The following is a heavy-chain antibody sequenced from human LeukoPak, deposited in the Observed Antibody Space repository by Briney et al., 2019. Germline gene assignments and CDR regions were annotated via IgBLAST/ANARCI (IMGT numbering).Heavy chain of an antibody. Sequence: SETLSLTCTVSGGSISGYYWSWIRQPPGKALEWIAYIDYSGDTNSNPSLKSRVTTSVDRSKNQFSLRLNSVTAADTAFYYFVRPEDGIRDFDPWGQGTLVTVSS. J-gene: IGHJ5*02. CDR2: IDYSGDT. D-gene: IGHD3-9*01. CDR1: GGSISGYY. CDR3: VRPEDGIRDFDP. V-gene: IGHV4-59*08.